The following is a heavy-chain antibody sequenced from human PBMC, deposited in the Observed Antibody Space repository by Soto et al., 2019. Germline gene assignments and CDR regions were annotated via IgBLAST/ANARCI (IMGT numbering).Heavy chain of an antibody. V-gene: IGHV4-31*03. D-gene: IGHD1-1*01. CDR2: IYHTGST. CDR1: GGSISTVGHY. CDR3: ARATGTLRSRNCDY. Sequence: SETLSLTCSVSGGSISTVGHYWTWIRQPPGKGLEWIGSIYHTGSTYYSKSLRSRLTMSVDTSKRKFSLRLRSVTAADTAVYYCARATGTLRSRNCDYWGQGSLVTVSS. J-gene: IGHJ4*02.